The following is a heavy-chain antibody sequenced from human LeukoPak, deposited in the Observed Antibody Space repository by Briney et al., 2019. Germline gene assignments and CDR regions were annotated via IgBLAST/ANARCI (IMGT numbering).Heavy chain of an antibody. Sequence: SVKVSCKASGGTFSSYAISWVRQAPGQGLEWMGRIIPILGIANYAQKFQGRVTITADKSTSTAYMELSRLRSDDTAVYYCARDGDPDYYYYYMDVWGKGTTVTVSS. CDR1: GGTFSSYA. CDR3: ARDGDPDYYYYYMDV. D-gene: IGHD4-17*01. CDR2: IIPILGIA. V-gene: IGHV1-69*04. J-gene: IGHJ6*03.